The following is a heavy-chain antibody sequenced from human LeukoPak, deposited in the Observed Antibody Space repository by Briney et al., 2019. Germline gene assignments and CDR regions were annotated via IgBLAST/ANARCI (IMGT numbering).Heavy chain of an antibody. CDR3: ARDHGTLRYYGMDV. CDR2: IWYDGSNK. CDR1: GFTFSSYG. Sequence: GGSLRLSCAASGFTFSSYGMHWVRQAPGKGLEWAAVIWYDGSNKYYADSVKGRFTISRDNSKNTLYLQMNSLRAEDTAVYYCARDHGTLRYYGMDVWGQGTTVTVSS. J-gene: IGHJ6*02. D-gene: IGHD6-13*01. V-gene: IGHV3-33*01.